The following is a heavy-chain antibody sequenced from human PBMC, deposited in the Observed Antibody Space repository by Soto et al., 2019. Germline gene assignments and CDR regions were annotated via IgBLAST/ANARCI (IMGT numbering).Heavy chain of an antibody. D-gene: IGHD2-2*01. CDR3: ARGTRPLIPDSFDV. J-gene: IGHJ3*01. CDR1: GYSFTSYL. Sequence: GESLQISFEASGYSFTSYLILWVRQMPVKGLEWMGVISPGDSDTRYSPSFQGQVTISADKSLGTAYLQWGSLKASDTAIYYCARGTRPLIPDSFDVSGQGKMVTV. V-gene: IGHV5-51*01. CDR2: ISPGDSDT.